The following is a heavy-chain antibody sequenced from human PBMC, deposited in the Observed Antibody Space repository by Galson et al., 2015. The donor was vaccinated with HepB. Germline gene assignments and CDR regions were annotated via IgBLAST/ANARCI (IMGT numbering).Heavy chain of an antibody. CDR2: ISAYNGNT. Sequence: SCKASGYTFTSYGISWVRQAPGQGLEWMGWISAYNGNTNYAQKLQGRVTMTTDTSTSTAYMELRSLRSDDTAVYYCASPRGPYSGSYYVWADAFDIWGQGTMVTVSS. CDR1: GYTFTSYG. J-gene: IGHJ3*02. D-gene: IGHD1-26*01. V-gene: IGHV1-18*04. CDR3: ASPRGPYSGSYYVWADAFDI.